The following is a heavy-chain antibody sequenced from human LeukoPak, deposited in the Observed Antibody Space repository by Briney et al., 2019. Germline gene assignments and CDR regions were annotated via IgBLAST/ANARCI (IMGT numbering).Heavy chain of an antibody. D-gene: IGHD6-13*01. CDR2: IIPILGIA. Sequence: SVMVSCKASGGTFSSYAISWVRQAPGQGLEWMGRIIPILGIANYAQKFQGRVTITADKSTSTAYMELSSLRSEDTAVYYCARFMAAAGNWFDPWGQGTLVTV. V-gene: IGHV1-69*04. CDR3: ARFMAAAGNWFDP. J-gene: IGHJ5*02. CDR1: GGTFSSYA.